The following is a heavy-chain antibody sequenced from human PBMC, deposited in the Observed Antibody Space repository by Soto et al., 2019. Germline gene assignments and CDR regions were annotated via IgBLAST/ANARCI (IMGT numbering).Heavy chain of an antibody. CDR1: GGSISSGGYY. J-gene: IGHJ4*02. V-gene: IGHV4-31*03. Sequence: QVQLQESGPGLVKPSQTLSLTCTVSGGSISSGGYYWSWLRQHPGKGLEWIGYIYYSGSTYYNPSLKKRVTISVDTSKNQFSLKLSSVTAADTAVYYCARKATVTTCFDYWGQGTLVTVSS. CDR2: IYYSGST. D-gene: IGHD4-17*01. CDR3: ARKATVTTCFDY.